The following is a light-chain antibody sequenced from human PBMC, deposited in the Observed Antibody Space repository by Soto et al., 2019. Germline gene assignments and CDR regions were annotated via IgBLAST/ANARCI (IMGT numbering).Light chain of an antibody. J-gene: IGKJ1*01. CDR1: QSVSSTY. V-gene: IGKV3-20*01. CDR2: GAS. Sequence: EIVWTQSPGTLSLSPGERATLSCRASQSVSSTYLAWYQQKPGQAPRLVIYGASSRATGIPDRFSGGGSGTDFSLTISRVEPEDFAVYYCQQCGISPWTFGQGTEVEIK. CDR3: QQCGISPWT.